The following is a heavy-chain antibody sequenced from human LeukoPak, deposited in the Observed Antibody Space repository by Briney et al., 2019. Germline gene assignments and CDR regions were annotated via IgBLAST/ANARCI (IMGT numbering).Heavy chain of an antibody. V-gene: IGHV3-7*01. CDR3: ARVTATWGFDY. CDR2: IKQDGSEK. J-gene: IGHJ4*02. CDR1: GFTFSSYW. Sequence: PGGSLRLSSAGSGFTFSSYWMSWVRQAPGKGLEWVANIKQDGSEKYYVDSVKGRFTISRDNAKNSLYLQMNSLRVEDTAVYYCARVTATWGFDYWGQGTLVAVSS. D-gene: IGHD7-27*01.